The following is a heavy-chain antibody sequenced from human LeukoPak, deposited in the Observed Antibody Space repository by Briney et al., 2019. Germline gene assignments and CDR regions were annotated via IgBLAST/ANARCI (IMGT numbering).Heavy chain of an antibody. V-gene: IGHV3-11*04. Sequence: GGSLRLSCAASGFTFSDYYMSWIRQAPGKGLEWVSYITNNGGAMFYADSLKGRLTIFRDNAKKSLYLQMNSLRPDDTALYYCARALADSRGYYLGFDYWGQGNPVTVSS. CDR1: GFTFSDYY. CDR3: ARALADSRGYYLGFDY. D-gene: IGHD3-22*01. CDR2: ITNNGGAM. J-gene: IGHJ4*02.